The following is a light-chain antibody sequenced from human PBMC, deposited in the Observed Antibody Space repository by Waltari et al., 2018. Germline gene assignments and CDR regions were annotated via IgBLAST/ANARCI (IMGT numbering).Light chain of an antibody. CDR3: QQYNNWLPIT. CDR2: GAS. V-gene: IGKV3-15*01. J-gene: IGKJ5*01. Sequence: ELVITQPPATLSVSPGERATLSCRASQSVSSNLAWYQQKPGQAPRLLIYGASTRATGIPARFSGSGSGTEFTLTISSLQSEDFAVYYCQQYNNWLPITFGQGTRLEIK. CDR1: QSVSSN.